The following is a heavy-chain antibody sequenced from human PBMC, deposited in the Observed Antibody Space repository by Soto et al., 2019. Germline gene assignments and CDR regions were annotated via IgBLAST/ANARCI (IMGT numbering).Heavy chain of an antibody. D-gene: IGHD6-19*01. Sequence: NPSETLSLTCTVSGGSISSYYWSWIRQPPGKGLEWIGYIYYSGSTNYNPSLKSRVTISVDTSKNQFSLKLSSVTAADTAVYYCARDPGGKAGYSSGWPNTYYYYGMDVWGQGTTVTVSS. CDR2: IYYSGST. V-gene: IGHV4-59*01. J-gene: IGHJ6*02. CDR1: GGSISSYY. CDR3: ARDPGGKAGYSSGWPNTYYYYGMDV.